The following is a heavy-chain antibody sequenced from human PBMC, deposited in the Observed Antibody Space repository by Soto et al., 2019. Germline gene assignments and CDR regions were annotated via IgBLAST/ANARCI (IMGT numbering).Heavy chain of an antibody. D-gene: IGHD3-3*01. J-gene: IGHJ4*02. CDR2: IWYDGSNK. V-gene: IGHV3-33*01. CDR3: ARDRSLGFLEWLLYGDLDY. CDR1: GFTFSSYG. Sequence: HPGGPLRLSCAASGFTFSSYGMHWVRQAPGKGLEWVAVIWYDGSNKYYADSVKGRFTISRDNSKNTLYLQMNSLRAEDTAVYYCARDRSLGFLEWLLYGDLDYWGQGTLVTGSS.